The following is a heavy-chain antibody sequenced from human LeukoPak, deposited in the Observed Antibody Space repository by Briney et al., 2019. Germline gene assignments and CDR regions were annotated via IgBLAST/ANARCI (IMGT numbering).Heavy chain of an antibody. J-gene: IGHJ5*02. D-gene: IGHD2-2*02. CDR3: ARDRAHCGSTSCYREAGWFDP. CDR1: GFTFSSYS. Sequence: PGGSLRLSCAASGFTFSSYSMNWVRQAPGKGLEWVSSISSSSSYIYYADSVKGRFTTSRDNAKNSLYLQMNSLRAEDTAVYYCARDRAHCGSTSCYREAGWFDPWGQGTLVTVSS. CDR2: ISSSSSYI. V-gene: IGHV3-21*01.